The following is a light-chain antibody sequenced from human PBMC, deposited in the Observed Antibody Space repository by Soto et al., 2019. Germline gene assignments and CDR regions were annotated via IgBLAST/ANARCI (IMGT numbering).Light chain of an antibody. J-gene: IGKJ1*01. Sequence: EIVLTQSPGTLSLSPGERATLSCRASQSVSSSYLAWYQQKPGQAPRLLIYGASSRATGIPDRFSGSGSGTDFTLTISRLEPEDFPVYYCQQYGSSPLTFGQRTKLEIK. CDR1: QSVSSSY. CDR3: QQYGSSPLT. V-gene: IGKV3-20*01. CDR2: GAS.